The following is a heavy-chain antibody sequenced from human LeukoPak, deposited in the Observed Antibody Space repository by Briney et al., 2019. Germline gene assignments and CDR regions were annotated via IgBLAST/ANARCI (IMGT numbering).Heavy chain of an antibody. D-gene: IGHD1-26*01. CDR3: ARELYEWGLIRGFSNY. Sequence: GRSLRLSCAASGFTFSSYGMHWVRQAPGKGLEWVADIWYDGSNKYYADSVKGRFTISRDNSKNTLYLQRNSLRAEDTAVYYCARELYEWGLIRGFSNYWGQGDLVTVSS. CDR1: GFTFSSYG. CDR2: IWYDGSNK. J-gene: IGHJ4*02. V-gene: IGHV3-33*01.